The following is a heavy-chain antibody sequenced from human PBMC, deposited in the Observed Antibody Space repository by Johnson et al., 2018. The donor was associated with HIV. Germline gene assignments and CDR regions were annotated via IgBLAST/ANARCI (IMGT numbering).Heavy chain of an antibody. CDR1: GFTFSSYA. Sequence: QVQLVESGGGVVQPGRSLRLSCAASGFTFSSYAMHWVRQAPGKGLEWVAVISYDGSNKYYADSVQGRFTISRDNSKNTLYLQMNSLRAEDTAVYYCARERPGSGYDWGDAFDIWGQGTMVTVSS. CDR3: ARERPGSGYDWGDAFDI. CDR2: ISYDGSNK. V-gene: IGHV3-30*04. D-gene: IGHD5-12*01. J-gene: IGHJ3*02.